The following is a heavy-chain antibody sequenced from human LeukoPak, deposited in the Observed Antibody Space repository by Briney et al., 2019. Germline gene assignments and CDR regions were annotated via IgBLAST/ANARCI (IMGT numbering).Heavy chain of an antibody. V-gene: IGHV3-23*01. CDR1: GFSFSSYA. CDR3: AKASVAIPQYCNS. J-gene: IGHJ5*02. Sequence: GGSLRLSCAASGFSFSSYAMTWARQAPVKGLEWVSAISGDGTRTYYADSAKGRFTISRDNSKDTLFLQLNSLTAADTAMYFCAKASVAIPQYCNSWGQGTLVTVSS. D-gene: IGHD2-2*02. CDR2: ISGDGTRT.